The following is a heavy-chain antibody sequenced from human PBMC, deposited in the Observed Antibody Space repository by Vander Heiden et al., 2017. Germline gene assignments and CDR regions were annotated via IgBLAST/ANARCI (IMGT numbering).Heavy chain of an antibody. CDR1: GFPFRGYA. CDR2: ISYDGSNK. V-gene: IGHV3-30-3*01. Sequence: QVQLVESGGGVVRPGRSLRLSCAASGFPFRGYAMNWVRQAPGKGLEWVAVISYDGSNKYYADSVKGRFTISRDNSKNTLYLQMNSLRAEDTAVYYCARDLGSGSYLGWFDPWGQGTLVTVSS. D-gene: IGHD1-26*01. J-gene: IGHJ5*02. CDR3: ARDLGSGSYLGWFDP.